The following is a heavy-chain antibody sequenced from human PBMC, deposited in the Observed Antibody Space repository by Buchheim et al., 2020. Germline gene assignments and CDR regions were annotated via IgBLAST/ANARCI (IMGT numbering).Heavy chain of an antibody. J-gene: IGHJ4*02. CDR2: IYYSGSA. V-gene: IGHV4-39*07. D-gene: IGHD7-27*01. CDR3: ASNWGLYYFDY. Sequence: QLQLQESGPGLVNPSGTLSLTCSVSGGSISSSSYSWGWLRQPPGTGLEWIGSIYYSGSAFYHPALESRVTILVDRSKSQFSLHLNSVTAADTAMYDCASNWGLYYFDYWGQGTL. CDR1: GGSISSSSYS.